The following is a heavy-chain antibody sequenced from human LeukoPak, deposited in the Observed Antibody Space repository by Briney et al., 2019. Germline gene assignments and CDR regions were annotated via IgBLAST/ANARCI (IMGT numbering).Heavy chain of an antibody. J-gene: IGHJ4*02. D-gene: IGHD6-13*01. CDR1: GFTFSRYW. V-gene: IGHV3-23*01. Sequence: GGSLRLSCAASGFTFSRYWMSWVRQAPGKGLEWVSAISGSGGSTYYADSVKGRFTISRDNSKNTLYLQMNSLRAEDTAVYYCAKDKTHIAAAGSYYWGQGTLVTVSS. CDR2: ISGSGGST. CDR3: AKDKTHIAAAGSYY.